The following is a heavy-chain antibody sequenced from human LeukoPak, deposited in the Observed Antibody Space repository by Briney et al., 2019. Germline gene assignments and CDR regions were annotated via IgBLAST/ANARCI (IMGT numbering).Heavy chain of an antibody. D-gene: IGHD2-15*01. J-gene: IGHJ5*02. CDR1: GYTFTSYA. V-gene: IGHV1-3*01. Sequence: WASVNVSCTASGYTFTSYAMHWVRQAPGQRLEWMGWINAGNDNTKYSQKFQGRVTITRDTSASTAYMELSSLRSEDTAVYYCARDLGYCTGGTCYPNWFDPWGQGTLVTVSS. CDR3: ARDLGYCTGGTCYPNWFDP. CDR2: INAGNDNT.